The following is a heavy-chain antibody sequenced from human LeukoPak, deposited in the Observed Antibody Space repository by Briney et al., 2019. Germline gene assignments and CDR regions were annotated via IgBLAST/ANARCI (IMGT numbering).Heavy chain of an antibody. CDR2: ISYDGSNK. CDR1: GFTFSDYY. D-gene: IGHD3-16*01. CDR3: ARDYESTYYFDY. Sequence: GGSPRLSCAASGFTFSDYYMSWIRQAPGKGLEWVAVISYDGSNKYYADSVKGRFTISRDNSKNTLYLQMNSLRAEDTAVYYCARDYESTYYFDYWGQGTLVTVSS. V-gene: IGHV3-30-3*01. J-gene: IGHJ4*02.